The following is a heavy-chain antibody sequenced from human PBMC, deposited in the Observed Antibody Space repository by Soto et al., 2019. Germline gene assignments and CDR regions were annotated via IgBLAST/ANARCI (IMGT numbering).Heavy chain of an antibody. D-gene: IGHD6-13*01. CDR3: ARSQRLPGIAAAGTRIDP. V-gene: IGHV1-69*12. Sequence: QVQLVQSGAEVKKPGSSVKVSCKASGGTFSSYAISWVRQAPGQGLEWMGGIIPIFGTANYAQKFQGRVTITADESTSTAYMELSSLRSEDTAVYYCARSQRLPGIAAAGTRIDPWGQGTLVTVSS. CDR1: GGTFSSYA. CDR2: IIPIFGTA. J-gene: IGHJ5*02.